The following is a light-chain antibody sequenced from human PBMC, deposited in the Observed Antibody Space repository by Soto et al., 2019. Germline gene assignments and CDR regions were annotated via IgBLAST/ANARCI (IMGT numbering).Light chain of an antibody. J-gene: IGKJ3*01. V-gene: IGKV1-33*01. Sequence: DIQMTQSPSSLSASVGDRVTITCQPSQDISNYLNWYQQKPGKAPKLLIYDASNLETGVPSRFSGSGSGTDFTFTISSLQPEDIATYYCQQYDNLPLPFGPGTKVDIK. CDR1: QDISNY. CDR2: DAS. CDR3: QQYDNLPLP.